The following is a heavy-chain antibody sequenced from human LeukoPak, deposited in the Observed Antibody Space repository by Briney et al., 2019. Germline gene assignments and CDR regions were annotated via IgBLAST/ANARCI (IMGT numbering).Heavy chain of an antibody. J-gene: IGHJ6*03. CDR1: GGSISSYY. D-gene: IGHD4-17*01. CDR2: IYYSGST. V-gene: IGHV4-59*01. Sequence: SETLSLTCAVYGGSISSYYWSWIRQPPGKGLEWIGYIYYSGSTNYNPSPKSRVTISVDTSKNQFSLKLSSVTAADTAVYYCARDRAGDYGDYAYYYYMDVWGKGTTVTVSS. CDR3: ARDRAGDYGDYAYYYYMDV.